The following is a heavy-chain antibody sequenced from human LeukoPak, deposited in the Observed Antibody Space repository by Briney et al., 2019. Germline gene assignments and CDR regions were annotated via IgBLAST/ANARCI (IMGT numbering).Heavy chain of an antibody. V-gene: IGHV3-30*04. CDR3: ARPPGKWELLDYFDY. CDR1: GFTFSSYA. CDR2: ISYDGSNK. Sequence: GRSLRLSCAASGFTFSSYAMHWVRQAPGKGLEWVAVISYDGSNKYYADSVKGRFTISRDNSKNTLYLQMNSLRPEDTAVYYCARPPGKWELLDYFDYWGQGTLVTVSS. D-gene: IGHD1-26*01. J-gene: IGHJ4*02.